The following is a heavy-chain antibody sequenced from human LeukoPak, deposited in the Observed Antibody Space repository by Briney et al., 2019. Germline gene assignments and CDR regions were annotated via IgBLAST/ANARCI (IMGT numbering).Heavy chain of an antibody. CDR3: ARSMYSSRPPLYFDY. CDR1: GGTFSSYA. Sequence: SVKVSCKASGGTFSSYAISWVRQAPGQGLEWMGGIIPIFGTANYAQKFQGRVTITADESTSTAYMELSSLRSEDTAVYYCARSMYSSRPPLYFDYWGQGTLVTVSS. CDR2: IIPIFGTA. J-gene: IGHJ4*02. D-gene: IGHD6-13*01. V-gene: IGHV1-69*13.